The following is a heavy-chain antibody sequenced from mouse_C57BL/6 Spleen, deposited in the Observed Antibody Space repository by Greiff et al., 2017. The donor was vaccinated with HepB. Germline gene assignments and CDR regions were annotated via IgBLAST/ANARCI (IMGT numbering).Heavy chain of an antibody. J-gene: IGHJ4*01. Sequence: QVQLQQPGAELVKPGASVKLSCKASGYTFTSYWMHWVKQRPGRGLEWIGRIDPNSGGTKYNEKFKSKAILTVYKPSCTAYMQLSSLTSEDSAVYCCAGTWTRDYYAVGYWGQGTSVTVSS. CDR1: GYTFTSYW. CDR3: AGTWTRDYYAVGY. V-gene: IGHV1-72*01. CDR2: IDPNSGGT.